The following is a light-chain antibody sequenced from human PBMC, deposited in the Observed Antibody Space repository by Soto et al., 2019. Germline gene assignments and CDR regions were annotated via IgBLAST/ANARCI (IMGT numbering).Light chain of an antibody. CDR1: SNDVGGYNY. CDR3: SSYTRTITAV. Sequence: QSALTQAASVSGSPGQSITISCTGTSNDVGGYNYVSLYQQHPGKAPKLMIYDVSNRPSGVSNRFSGSKSGNTASLTISGLQAEDEADYYCSSYTRTITAVFATGPKVTVL. CDR2: DVS. V-gene: IGLV2-14*01. J-gene: IGLJ1*01.